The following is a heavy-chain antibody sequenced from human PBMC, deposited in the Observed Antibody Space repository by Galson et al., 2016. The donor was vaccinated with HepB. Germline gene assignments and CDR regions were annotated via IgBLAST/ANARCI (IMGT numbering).Heavy chain of an antibody. CDR3: ASGKDPGYCTGTSCLQFDY. Sequence: SETLSLTCTVSGGSISTSSYYWGWIRQPPGKGLEWIGSIYDSGNTYHNPSLKSRLTLSVDMSKNQFSLKLSSVTATDTAVYYCASGKDPGYCTGTSCLQFDYWGQGILVTVSS. J-gene: IGHJ4*02. CDR1: GGSISTSSYY. D-gene: IGHD2-2*01. CDR2: IYDSGNT. V-gene: IGHV4-39*01.